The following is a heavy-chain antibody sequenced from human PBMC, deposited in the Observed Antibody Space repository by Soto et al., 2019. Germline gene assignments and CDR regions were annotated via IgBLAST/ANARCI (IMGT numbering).Heavy chain of an antibody. CDR1: GFTFDDYA. CDR2: ISWNSGSI. D-gene: IGHD6-6*01. Sequence: EVQLVESGGGLVQPGRSLRLSCAASGFTFDDYAMHWVRQAPGKGLEWVSGISWNSGSIGYADSVKGRFTISRDNAKNSLFLQMNRLRAEDTALYYFSKGYCSSSVFRQYYFDYWGQGTLVTVSS. CDR3: SKGYCSSSVFRQYYFDY. V-gene: IGHV3-9*01. J-gene: IGHJ4*02.